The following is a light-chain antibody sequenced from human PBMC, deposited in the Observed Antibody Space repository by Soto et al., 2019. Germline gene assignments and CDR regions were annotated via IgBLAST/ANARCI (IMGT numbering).Light chain of an antibody. CDR2: TTS. Sequence: DIQMTQSPSSLSASVGDRVTINCRASQTIAMYVNWFQQKPGKAPKPLIYTTSSLQSGVPPRFSGSGSETDFTLTISRLQPEDSATYYCQQSFTTPYTFGQGTKLEIK. CDR3: QQSFTTPYT. J-gene: IGKJ2*01. CDR1: QTIAMY. V-gene: IGKV1-39*01.